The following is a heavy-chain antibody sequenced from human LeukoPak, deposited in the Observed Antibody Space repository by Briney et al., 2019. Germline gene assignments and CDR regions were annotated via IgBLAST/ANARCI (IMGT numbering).Heavy chain of an antibody. J-gene: IGHJ4*02. CDR3: SRESGAFCPFGY. V-gene: IGHV4-4*02. D-gene: IGHD1-26*01. Sequence: SGTLSLTCGVSGGSITSTNWWSWVRQSPGQGLEWIGEISLTGQTNYNPSLSGRVTMLLDESSNHLSLHLTSVTAADTVTYYCSRESGAFCPFGYWGQGTLVIVPS. CDR1: GGSITSTNW. CDR2: ISLTGQT.